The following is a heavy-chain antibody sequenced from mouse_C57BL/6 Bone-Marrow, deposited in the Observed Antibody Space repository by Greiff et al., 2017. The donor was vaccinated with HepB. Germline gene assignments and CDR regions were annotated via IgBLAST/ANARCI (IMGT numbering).Heavy chain of an antibody. Sequence: EVMLVESGGGLVKPGGSLKLSCAASGFTFSSYAMSWVRQTPEKRLEWVATISDGGSYTYYPDNVKGRFTISRDNAKNNLYLQMSHLKSEDTAMYYCARGLTTVVFYYFDYWGQGTTLTVSS. J-gene: IGHJ2*01. CDR3: ARGLTTVVFYYFDY. V-gene: IGHV5-4*03. CDR1: GFTFSSYA. D-gene: IGHD1-1*01. CDR2: ISDGGSYT.